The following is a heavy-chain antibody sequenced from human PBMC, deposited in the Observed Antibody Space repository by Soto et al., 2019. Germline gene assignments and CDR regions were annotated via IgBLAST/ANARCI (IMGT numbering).Heavy chain of an antibody. D-gene: IGHD2-2*01. J-gene: IGHJ4*02. V-gene: IGHV1-69*06. Sequence: SVKVSCKASGGTFSSYAISWVRQAPGQGLEWMGGIIPIFGTANYAQKFQGRVTITADKSTSTAYMELSSLRSEDTAVYYCARAHCSSTSCYDNWNYTLYYFDYWGQGTLVTVS. CDR2: IIPIFGTA. CDR3: ARAHCSSTSCYDNWNYTLYYFDY. CDR1: GGTFSSYA.